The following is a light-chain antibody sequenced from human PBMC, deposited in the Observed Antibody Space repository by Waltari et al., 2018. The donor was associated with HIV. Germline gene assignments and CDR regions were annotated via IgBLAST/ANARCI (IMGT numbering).Light chain of an antibody. Sequence: QSVLTQPPSVSGAPGPRVTISCPGSSSNIGAPYDVHWFQHLPGTAPKLLIYGNSNRPSGVPDRFSGSKSGTSASLAITGLQAEDEADYYCQSYDSSLRGSVFGTGTKVTVL. CDR1: SSNIGAPYD. J-gene: IGLJ1*01. CDR3: QSYDSSLRGSV. CDR2: GNS. V-gene: IGLV1-40*01.